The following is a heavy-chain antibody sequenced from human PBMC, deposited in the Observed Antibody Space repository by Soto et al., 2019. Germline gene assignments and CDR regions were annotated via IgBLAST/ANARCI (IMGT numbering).Heavy chain of an antibody. J-gene: IGHJ6*02. D-gene: IGHD1-26*01. V-gene: IGHV3-30*18. Sequence: QVQLVESGGGVVQPGTSLRLSCAASGFTFKTHAMHWVRQAQGKGLEWMAVIAYDGNEKFYADSVKGRFTISRDNSKNALYLQINTLRNEDTAVYYCGKDVGDYVPYYYGVDVWCQGTTVTVSS. CDR3: GKDVGDYVPYYYGVDV. CDR1: GFTFKTHA. CDR2: IAYDGNEK.